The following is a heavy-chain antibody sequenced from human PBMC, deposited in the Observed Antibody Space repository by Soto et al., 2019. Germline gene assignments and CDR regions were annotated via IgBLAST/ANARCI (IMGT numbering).Heavy chain of an antibody. V-gene: IGHV4-34*01. CDR2: INHSGGT. D-gene: IGHD6-13*01. J-gene: IGHJ4*02. CDR3: ALAAAEFDY. CDR1: GGSFSGYY. Sequence: QVQLQQCGAGLLKPSETLSLTCAVYGGSFSGYYWSWIRQPPGKGLEWIGEINHSGGTNYNPSLKSRVIISVDTSKNQFSLKLSSVTAADTAVYYCALAAAEFDYWGQGTLVTVSS.